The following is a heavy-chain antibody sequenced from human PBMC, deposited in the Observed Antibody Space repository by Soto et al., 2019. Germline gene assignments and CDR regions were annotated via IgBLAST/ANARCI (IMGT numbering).Heavy chain of an antibody. V-gene: IGHV3-73*01. Sequence: GSLRLSCAASGFTFSGSAMHWVRQASGKGLEWVGRIRSKANSYATAYAASVKGRFTISRDDSKNTAYLQMNSLKTEDTAVYYCTKPGYCSGGSCSTNWFDPWGQGTRVTVSS. D-gene: IGHD2-15*01. J-gene: IGHJ5*02. CDR1: GFTFSGSA. CDR3: TKPGYCSGGSCSTNWFDP. CDR2: IRSKANSYAT.